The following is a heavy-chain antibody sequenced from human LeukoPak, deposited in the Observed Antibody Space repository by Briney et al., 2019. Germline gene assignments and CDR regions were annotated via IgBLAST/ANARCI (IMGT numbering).Heavy chain of an antibody. CDR3: GKAVLPTTMSFVHDF. V-gene: IGHV3-74*01. D-gene: IGHD2/OR15-2a*01. CDR2: IKTDGSIT. Sequence: GGSLRLSCAASGFTFSSYWMCWVRQDPGKGLAWVSCIKTDGSITAYAGSVKGRFTISRDNSKDTLYLQMNSLRAEDTAVYYCGKAVLPTTMSFVHDFWGQGTLVTVSS. CDR1: GFTFSSYW. J-gene: IGHJ4*02.